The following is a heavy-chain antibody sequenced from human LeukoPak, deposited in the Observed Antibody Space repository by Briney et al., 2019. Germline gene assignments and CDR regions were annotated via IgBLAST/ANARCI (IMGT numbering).Heavy chain of an antibody. CDR2: IYSGGST. Sequence: GGSLRLSCAASGFTVSSNYMSWVRQAPGKGLEWVSVIYSGGSTYYADSVRGRFTISRDNSKNTLYLQMNSLRAEDTAVYYCARGGIAARPLDYWGQGTLVTVSS. D-gene: IGHD6-6*01. CDR1: GFTVSSNY. J-gene: IGHJ4*02. CDR3: ARGGIAARPLDY. V-gene: IGHV3-53*01.